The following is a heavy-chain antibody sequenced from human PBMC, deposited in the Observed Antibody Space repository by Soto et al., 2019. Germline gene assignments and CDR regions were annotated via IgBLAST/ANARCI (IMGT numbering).Heavy chain of an antibody. J-gene: IGHJ6*02. CDR1: GYSFTSYW. CDR2: IYPGDSDT. D-gene: IGHD3-3*01. CDR3: ARGGDFWSGYYIDGMDV. Sequence: PGESLKISCKGSGYSFTSYWIGWVRQMPGKGLEWMGIIYPGDSDTRYSPSFQGQVTISADRSISTAYLQWSSLKASDTAMYYCARGGDFWSGYYIDGMDVWGQGTTVTVSS. V-gene: IGHV5-51*01.